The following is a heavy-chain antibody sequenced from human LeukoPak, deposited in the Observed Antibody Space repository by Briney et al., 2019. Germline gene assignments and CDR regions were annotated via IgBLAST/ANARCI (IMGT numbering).Heavy chain of an antibody. CDR3: SSGWYHYYYGMDV. Sequence: GGSLRLSCAASGFTVSSNYMSWVRQAPGKGLEWVSVIYSGGSTYYADSVKGRFTIFRDNSKNTLYLQMNSLRAEDTAVYYCSSGWYHYYYGMDVWGKGTTVTVSS. J-gene: IGHJ6*04. V-gene: IGHV3-53*01. CDR1: GFTVSSNY. CDR2: IYSGGST. D-gene: IGHD6-19*01.